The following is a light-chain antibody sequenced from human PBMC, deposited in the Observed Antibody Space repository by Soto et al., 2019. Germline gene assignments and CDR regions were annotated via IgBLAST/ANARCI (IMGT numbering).Light chain of an antibody. CDR3: QQYNIWPPWT. J-gene: IGKJ1*01. CDR1: QSVSNN. V-gene: IGKV3-15*01. Sequence: ILMTQSPATLSVSPGERATLSCRASQSVSNNLAWYQQKPGQAPRLLIYDASTKATGIPARFSGSGSGTEFTLTISGLQSEDFAVYYCQQYNIWPPWTFGQGTKVEVK. CDR2: DAS.